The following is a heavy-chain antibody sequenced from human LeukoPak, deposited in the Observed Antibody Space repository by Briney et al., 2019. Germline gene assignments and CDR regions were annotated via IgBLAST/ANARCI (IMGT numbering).Heavy chain of an antibody. D-gene: IGHD6-19*01. V-gene: IGHV3-30*18. J-gene: IGHJ4*02. CDR3: AKGLRIAVAGTSVY. Sequence: GTSLRLSCAASGFTFSNYGMHWVRQVPGKGLEWVALISYDGSNKYYADSVKGRFTISRDNSKNTLYLQMNRLRAEDTAVYYCAKGLRIAVAGTSVYWGQGTLVTVSS. CDR2: ISYDGSNK. CDR1: GFTFSNYG.